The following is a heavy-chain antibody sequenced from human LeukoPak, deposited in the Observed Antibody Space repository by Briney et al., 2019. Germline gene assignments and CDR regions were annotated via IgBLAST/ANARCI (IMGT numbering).Heavy chain of an antibody. CDR1: GGSISSYY. V-gene: IGHV4-59*01. D-gene: IGHD1-26*01. J-gene: IGHJ3*02. CDR2: IYYSGNT. CDR3: ARDMGGSYFDI. Sequence: SETLSLTCIVSGGSISSYYWSWIRQPPGKGLEWIGYIYYSGNTYYNPSLKSRLTISLDTSKNQFSLKLSSVTAADTAVYYCARDMGGSYFDIWGQGTMVTVSS.